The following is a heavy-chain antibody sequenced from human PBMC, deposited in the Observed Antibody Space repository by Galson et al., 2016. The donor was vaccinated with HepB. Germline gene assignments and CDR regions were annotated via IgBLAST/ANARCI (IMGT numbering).Heavy chain of an antibody. J-gene: IGHJ1*01. CDR3: ATDCQGWWCGH. D-gene: IGHD2-21*01. CDR2: IKSKPDGGTT. CDR1: GINFSNAW. Sequence: SLRLSCAVSGINFSNAWMKWVRQSPGKGLEWVGRIKSKPDGGTTDYAAPVKGRFTISRDDSTNTMSLQMNSLKIEDTAVYYCATDCQGWWCGHWGQGSLVTVSP. V-gene: IGHV3-15*01.